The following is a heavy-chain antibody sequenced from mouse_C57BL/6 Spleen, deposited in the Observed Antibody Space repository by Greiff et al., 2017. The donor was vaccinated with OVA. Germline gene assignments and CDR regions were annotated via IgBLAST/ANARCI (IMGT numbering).Heavy chain of an antibody. CDR2: ISSGSSTI. J-gene: IGHJ1*03. CDR1: GFTFSDYG. D-gene: IGHD1-1*01. Sequence: DVKLVESGGGLVKPGGSLKLSCAASGFTFSDYGMHWVRQAPEKGLEWVAYISSGSSTIYYADTVKGRFTISRDNAKNTLFLQMTSLRSEDTAMYYCARGPVVAHWYFDVWGTGTTVTVSS. V-gene: IGHV5-17*01. CDR3: ARGPVVAHWYFDV.